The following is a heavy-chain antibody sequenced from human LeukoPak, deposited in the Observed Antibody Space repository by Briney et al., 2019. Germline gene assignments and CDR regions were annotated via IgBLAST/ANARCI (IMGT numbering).Heavy chain of an antibody. J-gene: IGHJ3*02. CDR1: GYTFTSYA. V-gene: IGHV7-4-1*02. CDR3: ARDLRSSWNDVWPAFDI. CDR2: INTNTGNP. D-gene: IGHD1-1*01. Sequence: ASVKVSCKASGYTFTSYAMNWVRQAPGQGLEWMGWINTNTGNPTYAQGFTGRFVFSLDTSVSTAYLQISSLKAEDTAVYYCARDLRSSWNDVWPAFDIWGQGTMVTVSS.